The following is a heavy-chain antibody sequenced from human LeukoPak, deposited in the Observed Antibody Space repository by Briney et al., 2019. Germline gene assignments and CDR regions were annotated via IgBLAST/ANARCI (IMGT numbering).Heavy chain of an antibody. CDR3: ARGGVGGNSVSFYYFDY. CDR2: INSSVDSA. D-gene: IGHD1-26*01. Sequence: RASVKVSCKASGYTFSNYYMHWVRQAPGQDLEWMGVINSSVDSASYAQKFQDRVTMTSDTSTSTVYMDLSSLRSEDTAVYYCARGGVGGNSVSFYYFDYWGQGTLVTVSS. J-gene: IGHJ4*02. V-gene: IGHV1-46*01. CDR1: GYTFSNYY.